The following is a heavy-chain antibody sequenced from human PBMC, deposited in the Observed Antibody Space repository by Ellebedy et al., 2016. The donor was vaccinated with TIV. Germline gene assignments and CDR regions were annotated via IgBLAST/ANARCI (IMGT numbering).Heavy chain of an antibody. V-gene: IGHV1-2*02. Sequence: ASVKVSCKASGYSFTGYYIHWVRQAPGQGLEWMGWINPDSGGTNYAQKFQGRVTMTRDTSISTAYMDLSWLRSDDTAVYYCARPRVRSAQWLDDYWGQGTLVTVSS. CDR2: INPDSGGT. CDR1: GYSFTGYY. J-gene: IGHJ4*02. D-gene: IGHD6-19*01. CDR3: ARPRVRSAQWLDDY.